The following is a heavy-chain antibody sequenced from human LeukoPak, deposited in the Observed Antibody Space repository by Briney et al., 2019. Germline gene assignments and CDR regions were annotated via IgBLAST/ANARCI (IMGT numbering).Heavy chain of an antibody. Sequence: PGGSLRLSCAASGFTFSSYWMTWVRQAPGKGLEWVANIREDGSEKYYVDSVKGRFTISRDNAKNSLYLQMNSLRAEDTAVYYCARDPWVLELQKGAFDIWGQGTMVTVSS. D-gene: IGHD1-7*01. J-gene: IGHJ3*02. V-gene: IGHV3-7*01. CDR2: IREDGSEK. CDR3: ARDPWVLELQKGAFDI. CDR1: GFTFSSYW.